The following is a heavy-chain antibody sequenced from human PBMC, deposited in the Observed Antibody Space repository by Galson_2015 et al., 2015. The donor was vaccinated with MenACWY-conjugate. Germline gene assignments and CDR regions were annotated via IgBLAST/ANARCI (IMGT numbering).Heavy chain of an antibody. J-gene: IGHJ4*02. V-gene: IGHV1-69*04. CDR3: ARIGTTDCGSTSCFDY. CDR1: GSIFNNYA. Sequence: SVKVSCKASGSIFNNYAISWVRQAPGQGLEWVGRIIPFLGIPTYAQKFQGRVTITATKSTTTVYMELSSLTSEDAAVYYCARIGTTDCGSTSCFDYWGQGTLATVSS. D-gene: IGHD2-2*01. CDR2: IIPFLGIP.